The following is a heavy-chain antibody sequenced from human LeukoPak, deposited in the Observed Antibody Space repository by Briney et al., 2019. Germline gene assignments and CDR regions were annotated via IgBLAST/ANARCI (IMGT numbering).Heavy chain of an antibody. D-gene: IGHD4/OR15-4a*01. V-gene: IGHV3-53*01. CDR3: ARRAGAYSHPYDY. CDR2: IYSDNT. CDR1: GFTVSSNS. Sequence: GGSLRLSCTVSGFTVSSNSMSWVRQAPGKGLEWVSFIYSDNTHYSDSVKGRFTISRDNSKNTLHLQMNSLRAEDTAVYYCARRAGAYSHPYDYWGQGTLVTVSS. J-gene: IGHJ4*02.